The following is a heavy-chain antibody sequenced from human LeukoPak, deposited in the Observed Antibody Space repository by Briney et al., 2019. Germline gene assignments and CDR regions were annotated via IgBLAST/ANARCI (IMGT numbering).Heavy chain of an antibody. CDR2: IDDSGST. J-gene: IGHJ4*02. D-gene: IGHD6-19*01. V-gene: IGHV4-39*01. Sequence: PSETLSLTCSVSGAPISGSDYSWAWIRQPPGKGLEWIGTIDDSGSTYYNPSLKSRLTMSVDTSKNQFSLNLNSVNAADTALYYCARNVVSLNSNGFYYFDYWGQGSLLIVSS. CDR1: GAPISGSDYS. CDR3: ARNVVSLNSNGFYYFDY.